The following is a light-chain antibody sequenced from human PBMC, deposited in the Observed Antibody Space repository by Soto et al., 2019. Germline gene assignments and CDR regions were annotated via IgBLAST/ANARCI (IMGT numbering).Light chain of an antibody. CDR1: QSVSSY. J-gene: IGKJ5*01. CDR2: DAS. Sequence: EIVLTQSPATLSLSPGERATLSCRASQSVSSYLAWYQQKPGQAPRLLIYDASNRATGIPARFSGSGSGTDFTLTISSLEPDDFATYYCQHYNNWPPITFGQGTRLEI. V-gene: IGKV3-11*01. CDR3: QHYNNWPPIT.